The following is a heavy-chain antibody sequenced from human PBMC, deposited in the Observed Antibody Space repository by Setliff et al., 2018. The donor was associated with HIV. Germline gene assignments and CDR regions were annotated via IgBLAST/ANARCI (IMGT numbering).Heavy chain of an antibody. V-gene: IGHV4-31*03. D-gene: IGHD3-10*01. CDR3: ASGGRGSYYGSGNYYQDYYYYMDV. CDR2: IYYSGST. J-gene: IGHJ6*03. CDR1: GGSISSGAYP. Sequence: SETLSLTCTFSGGSISSGAYPWSWIRQHPGTGLEWIGYIYYSGSTYYNPSLKSRVTISVDTSTPQFSLKLSSVTAADTAVSYCASGGRGSYYGSGNYYQDYYYYMDVWGEGTTVTVSS.